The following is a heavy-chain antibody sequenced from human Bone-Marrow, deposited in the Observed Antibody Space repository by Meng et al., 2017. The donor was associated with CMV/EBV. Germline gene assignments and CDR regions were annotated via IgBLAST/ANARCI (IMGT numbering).Heavy chain of an antibody. Sequence: SGGTFSSYGISWVRQAPGQGLEWMGGIIPIFGTANYAQKFQGRVTITADKSTSTAYMELSSLRSEDTAVYYCARALGWNYYYWFDPWGQGTLVTVSS. J-gene: IGHJ5*02. CDR2: IIPIFGTA. CDR1: GGTFSSYG. V-gene: IGHV1-69*06. CDR3: ARALGWNYYYWFDP. D-gene: IGHD1-7*01.